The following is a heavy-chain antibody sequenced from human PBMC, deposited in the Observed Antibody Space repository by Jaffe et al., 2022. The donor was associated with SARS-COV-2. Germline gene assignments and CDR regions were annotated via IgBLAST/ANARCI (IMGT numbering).Heavy chain of an antibody. D-gene: IGHD6-13*01. Sequence: QVQLQESGPGLVKPSQTLSLTCTVSGGSISSGSYYWSWIRQPAGKGLEWIGRIYTSGSTNYNPSLKSRVTISVDTSKNQFSLKLSSVTAADTAVYYCAREGPGTGSWPGSFYFDYWGQGTLVTVSS. J-gene: IGHJ4*02. CDR3: AREGPGTGSWPGSFYFDY. CDR2: IYTSGST. CDR1: GGSISSGSYY. V-gene: IGHV4-61*02.